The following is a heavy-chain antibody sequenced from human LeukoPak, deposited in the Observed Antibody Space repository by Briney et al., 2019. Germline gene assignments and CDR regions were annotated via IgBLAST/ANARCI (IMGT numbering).Heavy chain of an antibody. CDR3: ARDSRQYYYYYGMDV. J-gene: IGHJ6*02. Sequence: GASVTVSCTASGGTFSSYAISWVRQAPGQGLEWMGWISAYNGNTNYAQKLQGRVTMTTDTSTSTAYMELRSLRSDDTAVYYCARDSRQYYYYYGMDVWGQGTTVTVSS. V-gene: IGHV1-18*01. CDR1: GGTFSSYA. CDR2: ISAYNGNT.